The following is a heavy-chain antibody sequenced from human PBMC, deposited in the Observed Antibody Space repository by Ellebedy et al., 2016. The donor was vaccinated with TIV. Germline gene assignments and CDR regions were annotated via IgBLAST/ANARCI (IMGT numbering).Heavy chain of an antibody. V-gene: IGHV3-30-3*01. CDR2: ISYDGSNK. J-gene: IGHJ4*02. D-gene: IGHD6-19*01. Sequence: GGSLRLSXAASGFTFSSYAMHWVRQAPGKGLEWVAVISYDGSNKYYADSVKGRFTISRDNSKNTLYLQMNSLRAEDTAVYYCAREGTVAAFDYWGQGTLVTVSS. CDR3: AREGTVAAFDY. CDR1: GFTFSSYA.